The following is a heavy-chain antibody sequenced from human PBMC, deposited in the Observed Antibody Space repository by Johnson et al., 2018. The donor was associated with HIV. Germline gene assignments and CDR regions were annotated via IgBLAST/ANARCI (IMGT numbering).Heavy chain of an antibody. Sequence: VQLVESGGGVVQPGRSLRLSCAASGFTFSSYAMHWVRQAPGKGLEWVAVISYDGSNKYYADSVKGRFTISRDNSKNTLYLQMNSLRAEDTAVYYCARDYDYVWGGPDAFDIWGQGTMVTVSS. J-gene: IGHJ3*02. CDR3: ARDYDYVWGGPDAFDI. CDR2: ISYDGSNK. V-gene: IGHV3-30-3*01. CDR1: GFTFSSYA. D-gene: IGHD3-16*01.